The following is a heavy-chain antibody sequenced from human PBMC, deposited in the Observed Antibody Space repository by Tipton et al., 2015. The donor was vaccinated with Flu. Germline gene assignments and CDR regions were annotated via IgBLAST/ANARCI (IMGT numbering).Heavy chain of an antibody. CDR3: ARLSYYDVDLKNFYFED. D-gene: IGHD3-10*02. CDR1: GGSIRSSSYY. Sequence: TLSLTCTVSGGSIRSSSYYWGWVRQPPGKGLEWIASIYYSGRTYYNPSLKSRVTISVDTSKNLFSLKLNSVTAADTAVYYCARLSYYDVDLKNFYFEDWGQGTLVTVSS. V-gene: IGHV4-39*01. CDR2: IYYSGRT. J-gene: IGHJ4*02.